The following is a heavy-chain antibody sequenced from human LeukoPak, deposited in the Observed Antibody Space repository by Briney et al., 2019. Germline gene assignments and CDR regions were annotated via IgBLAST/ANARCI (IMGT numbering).Heavy chain of an antibody. J-gene: IGHJ5*02. V-gene: IGHV1-46*01. D-gene: IGHD3-3*01. CDR2: INPSGGST. CDR1: GYTFTSYY. Sequence: ASVKVSCTASGYTFTSYYMHWVRQAPGQGLEWMGIINPSGGSTSYAQKFQGGVTMTRDTSTSTVYMELSSLRSEDTAVYYCARDVRFLEWLSYNWFDPWGQGTLVTVSS. CDR3: ARDVRFLEWLSYNWFDP.